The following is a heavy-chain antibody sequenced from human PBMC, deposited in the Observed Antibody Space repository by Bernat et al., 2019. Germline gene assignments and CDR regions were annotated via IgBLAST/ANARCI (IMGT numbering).Heavy chain of an antibody. V-gene: IGHV3-33*01. CDR1: GFTFSSYG. CDR3: ARHLGIRSYSDY. J-gene: IGHJ4*02. CDR2: TWHDGSRK. Sequence: QVRLVESGGGVVQPGRSLRLSCAASGFTFSSYGMHWVRQAPGKGLEWVAVTWHDGSRKYYVDSVKGRFTISRDNAKNSLYLQMNSLRAEDTAVYYCARHLGIRSYSDYWGQGTLVTVSS.